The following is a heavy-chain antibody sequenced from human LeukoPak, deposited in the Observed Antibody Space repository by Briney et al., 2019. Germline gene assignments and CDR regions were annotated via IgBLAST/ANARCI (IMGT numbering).Heavy chain of an antibody. CDR1: GFTVSSNY. CDR3: ARALYPGAFDI. D-gene: IGHD2-2*02. Sequence: GGSLRLSCAASGFTVSSNYMSWVRQAPGKGLEWASVIYSGGSTYYADSVKGRFTISRDNSKNTLYLQMNSLRAEDTAVYYCARALYPGAFDIWGQGTMVTVSS. CDR2: IYSGGST. V-gene: IGHV3-53*01. J-gene: IGHJ3*02.